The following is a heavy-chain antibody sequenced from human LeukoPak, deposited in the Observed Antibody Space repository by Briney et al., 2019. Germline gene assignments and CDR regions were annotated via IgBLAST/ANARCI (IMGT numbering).Heavy chain of an antibody. CDR2: ISYDGSNK. J-gene: IGHJ4*02. Sequence: GGSLRLSCAASGFTFSSYAMHWVRQAPGKGLEWVAVISYDGSNKYYADSVKGRFTISRDNSKNTLYLQMNSLRAEDTAVYYCVCYIVGAKRSFDYWGQGTLVTVSS. CDR1: GFTFSSYA. D-gene: IGHD1-26*01. V-gene: IGHV3-30*04. CDR3: VCYIVGAKRSFDY.